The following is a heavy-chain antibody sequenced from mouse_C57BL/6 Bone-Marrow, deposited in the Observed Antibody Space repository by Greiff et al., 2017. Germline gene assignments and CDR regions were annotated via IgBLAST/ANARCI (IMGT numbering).Heavy chain of an antibody. J-gene: IGHJ1*03. D-gene: IGHD1-1*01. Sequence: EVQLQQSGAELVKPGASVTLSCTASGFNIKAYYMHWVKQRTEQGLEWIGRIDPEDGETKTAPKFQGKATITADTSSNTAYLQRSSLTSEDTAVYYWARSPVGRSPYWYFDVWGTGTTVTVSS. CDR2: IDPEDGET. CDR1: GFNIKAYY. CDR3: ARSPVGRSPYWYFDV. V-gene: IGHV14-2*01.